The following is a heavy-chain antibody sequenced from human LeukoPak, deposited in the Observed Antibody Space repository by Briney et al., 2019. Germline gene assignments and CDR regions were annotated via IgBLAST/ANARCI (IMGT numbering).Heavy chain of an antibody. D-gene: IGHD2-2*01. CDR1: RCTFTGYY. Sequence: GASVKVSCKASRCTFTGYYMHWVRQAPGQGLEWMGWINPNSGGTNYAQKFQGRVTMTRDTSISTAYMELSRLRSDDTAVYYCARVDIVVVPAATGTFYFDYWGQGTLVTVSS. J-gene: IGHJ4*02. CDR2: INPNSGGT. V-gene: IGHV1-2*02. CDR3: ARVDIVVVPAATGTFYFDY.